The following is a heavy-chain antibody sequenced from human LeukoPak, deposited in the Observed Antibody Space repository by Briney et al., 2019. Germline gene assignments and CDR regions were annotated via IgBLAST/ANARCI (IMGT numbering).Heavy chain of an antibody. J-gene: IGHJ6*02. Sequence: GGSLRLSCAASGFTFSSYWMNWARQAPGKGLEWVASINHNGNVNYYVDSVKGRFTISRDNAKNSLDLQMNFLTAEDTAVYYCARKGYYYYAMDVWGQGTTVTVSS. V-gene: IGHV3-7*01. CDR1: GFTFSSYW. CDR3: ARKGYYYYAMDV. CDR2: INHNGNVN.